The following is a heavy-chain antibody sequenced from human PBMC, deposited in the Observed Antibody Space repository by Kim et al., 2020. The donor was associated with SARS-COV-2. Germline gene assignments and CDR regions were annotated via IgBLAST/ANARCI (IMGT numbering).Heavy chain of an antibody. D-gene: IGHD6-13*01. CDR2: IDPSDSYT. V-gene: IGHV5-10-1*01. J-gene: IGHJ6*02. CDR3: ARHGQQLAQKYYYYYYGMDV. CDR1: GYSFTSYW. Sequence: GESLKISCKGSGYSFTSYWISWVRQMPGKGLEWMGRIDPSDSYTNYSPSFQGHVTISADKSISTAYLQWSSLKASDTAMYYCARHGQQLAQKYYYYYYGMDVWGQGTTVTVSS.